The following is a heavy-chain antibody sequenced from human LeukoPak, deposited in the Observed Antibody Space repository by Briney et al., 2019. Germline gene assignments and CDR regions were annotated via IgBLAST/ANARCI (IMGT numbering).Heavy chain of an antibody. V-gene: IGHV3-30*02. Sequence: PGGSLRLSCAASGFTFSSYGMHWVRQAPGKGLEWVAFIRYDGSNKYYADAVKGRFTISRDNSKNTLYLQMNSLRAEDTAVYYCAKDLVRLGARQKYISGPNWFDPWGQGTLVTVSS. D-gene: IGHD6-19*01. J-gene: IGHJ5*02. CDR2: IRYDGSNK. CDR1: GFTFSSYG. CDR3: AKDLVRLGARQKYISGPNWFDP.